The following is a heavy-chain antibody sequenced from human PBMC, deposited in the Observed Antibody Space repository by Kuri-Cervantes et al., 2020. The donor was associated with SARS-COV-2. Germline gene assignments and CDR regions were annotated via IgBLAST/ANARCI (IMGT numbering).Heavy chain of an antibody. J-gene: IGHJ4*02. CDR1: GGTFSSYA. V-gene: IGHV1-69*13. CDR3: ARDCSGTDCNVIVYALSD. D-gene: IGHD2-8*01. CDR2: IIPIFGTA. Sequence: SVKVSCKASGGTFSSYAISWVRQAPGQGLEWMGGIIPIFGTANYAQKLQGRVTITADESTSTVYMELTSLRSDDTAMYYCARDCSGTDCNVIVYALSDWGQGTLVTDSS.